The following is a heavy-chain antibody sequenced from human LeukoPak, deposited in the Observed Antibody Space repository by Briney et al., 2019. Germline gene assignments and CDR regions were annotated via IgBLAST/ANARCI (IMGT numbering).Heavy chain of an antibody. CDR1: GFTFSSYA. D-gene: IGHD1-26*01. CDR3: AKDREVQTPVRKYSGSYYYFDY. V-gene: IGHV3-23*01. CDR2: ISGSGGST. Sequence: GGSLRLSCAASGFTFSSYAMHWVRQAPGKGLEWVSAISGSGGSTYYADSVKGRFTISRDNSKNTLYLQMNSLRAEDTAVYYCAKDREVQTPVRKYSGSYYYFDYWGQGTLVTVSS. J-gene: IGHJ4*02.